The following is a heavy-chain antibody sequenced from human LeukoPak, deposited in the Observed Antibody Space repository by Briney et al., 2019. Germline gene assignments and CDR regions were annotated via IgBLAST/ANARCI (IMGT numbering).Heavy chain of an antibody. CDR1: GGSISSSSYY. CDR3: ARVYYHGSGSNFFDY. CDR2: IYYSGNT. J-gene: IGHJ4*02. D-gene: IGHD3-10*01. Sequence: SETLSLTCTVSGGSISSSSYYWGWIRQPPGKGLEWIGSIYYSGNTYYNPSLKSRVTISVDTSKNQFSLRLSSVTAADTAIYFCARVYYHGSGSNFFDYWGQGNLVTVSS. V-gene: IGHV4-39*07.